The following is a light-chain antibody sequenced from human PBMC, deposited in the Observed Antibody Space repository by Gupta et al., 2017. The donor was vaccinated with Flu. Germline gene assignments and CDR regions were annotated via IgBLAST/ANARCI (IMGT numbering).Light chain of an antibody. Sequence: QSALTQPASVSGSPGQSVTISCTGTSSDVGTYNRVSWYQQPPGTAPKLMIYEVSNRPSGVPDRFSGSKSGNTASLTISGLQGEDEADYYCSPYTSSSTYVFGTGTKVTVL. J-gene: IGLJ1*01. V-gene: IGLV2-18*02. CDR3: SPYTSSSTYV. CDR1: SSDVGTYNR. CDR2: EVS.